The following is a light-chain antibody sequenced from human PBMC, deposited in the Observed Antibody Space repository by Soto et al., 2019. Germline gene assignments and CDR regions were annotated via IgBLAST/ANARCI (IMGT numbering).Light chain of an antibody. Sequence: QSVLTQPRSVSGSPGQSVTISCTGTSSDVGGYNYVSWYQQHPGKAPKLMIYDVSKRPSGVPDRFSGSKSGNTASLTISGLQAEDEADYYCCSYAGSDTCSYVFGTGTKVTVL. CDR1: SSDVGGYNY. CDR3: CSYAGSDTCSYV. CDR2: DVS. J-gene: IGLJ1*01. V-gene: IGLV2-11*01.